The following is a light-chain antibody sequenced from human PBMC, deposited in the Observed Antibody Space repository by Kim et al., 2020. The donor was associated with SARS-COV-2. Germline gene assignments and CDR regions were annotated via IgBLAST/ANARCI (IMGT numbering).Light chain of an antibody. CDR2: DDS. CDR3: QVWDSRSYHVV. Sequence: SYELTQPPSVSVAPGTTARITCGGEKIGTKSVHWYQQKPGQAPVLVVNDDSYRPSGIPERFSGSNSGNTATLTISWVETGDEADYYCQVWDSRSYHVVFGGGTQLTVL. CDR1: KIGTKS. J-gene: IGLJ2*01. V-gene: IGLV3-21*03.